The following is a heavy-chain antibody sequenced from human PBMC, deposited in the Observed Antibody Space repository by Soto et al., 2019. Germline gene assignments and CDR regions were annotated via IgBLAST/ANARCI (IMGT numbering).Heavy chain of an antibody. D-gene: IGHD3-3*01. J-gene: IGHJ6*03. CDR1: GGSISSYY. CDR2: IYYSGST. CDR3: ARQSIKEALVNYDFWSGVPYMDV. Sequence: QVQLQESGPGLVKPSETLSLTCTVSGGSISSYYWSWIRQPPGKGLEWIGYIYYSGSTNYNSSLKSRVTISVDTSKNQFSLKLSSVTAADTAVYYCARQSIKEALVNYDFWSGVPYMDVWGKGTAVTVSS. V-gene: IGHV4-59*08.